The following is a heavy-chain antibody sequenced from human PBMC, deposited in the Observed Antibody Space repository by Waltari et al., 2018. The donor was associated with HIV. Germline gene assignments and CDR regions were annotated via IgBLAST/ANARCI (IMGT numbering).Heavy chain of an antibody. J-gene: IGHJ4*02. CDR3: ARDHYYGSSGYYSDY. V-gene: IGHV1-18*01. Sequence: QVHLVQSGAELRKPGASVTVSCKASGYASPNYGITWVRQAPGQGLEWMGWISGYNGDTKYAQKVRGRVTMTTDTSTSTAYLEMGSLRFDDTAVYYCARDHYYGSSGYYSDYWGQGTLVTVSS. CDR1: GYASPNYG. CDR2: ISGYNGDT. D-gene: IGHD3-22*01.